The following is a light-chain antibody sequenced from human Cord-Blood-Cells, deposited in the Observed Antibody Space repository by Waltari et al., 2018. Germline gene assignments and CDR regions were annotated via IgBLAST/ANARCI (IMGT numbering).Light chain of an antibody. V-gene: IGLV2-11*01. CDR2: DVS. Sequence: QSALTQPRPVSGSPGQSVTISCTGTSSDVGVYNYVSWYQQHQGKAPKLMIYDVSKRPSGVPDRFSGSKSGNTASLTISGLQAEDEADYYCCSYAGSYTYVFGTGTKVTVL. J-gene: IGLJ1*01. CDR3: CSYAGSYTYV. CDR1: SSDVGVYNY.